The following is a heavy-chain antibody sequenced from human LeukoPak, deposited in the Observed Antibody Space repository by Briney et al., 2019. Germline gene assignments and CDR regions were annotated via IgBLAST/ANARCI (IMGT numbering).Heavy chain of an antibody. Sequence: GSLRLFCATSGFTFSRYVFSWVRQASGKGLEWVSAITASGGSTYYADSVKGRFTISRDNSKITLFLQMNSLRAEDTAVYYCAKSSSGAFDYWGQGTLVTVSS. D-gene: IGHD3-10*01. CDR2: ITASGGST. J-gene: IGHJ4*02. CDR3: AKSSSGAFDY. V-gene: IGHV3-23*01. CDR1: GFTFSRYV.